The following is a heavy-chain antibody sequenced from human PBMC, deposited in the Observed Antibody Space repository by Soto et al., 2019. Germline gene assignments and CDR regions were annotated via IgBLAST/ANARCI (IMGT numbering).Heavy chain of an antibody. CDR3: AREVDCSGGSCYRGYFDY. J-gene: IGHJ4*02. D-gene: IGHD2-15*01. CDR2: MWYDGTNK. Sequence: QVQLVESGGGVVQPGRSLRLSCAASGFTFSTYAIHWVRQAPGKGLEWVTVMWYDGTNKYYADSVKGRFTIYRDNSKNTLYLEMNSLRAEDTAVYFCAREVDCSGGSCYRGYFDYWGQGTLVTVSS. V-gene: IGHV3-33*01. CDR1: GFTFSTYA.